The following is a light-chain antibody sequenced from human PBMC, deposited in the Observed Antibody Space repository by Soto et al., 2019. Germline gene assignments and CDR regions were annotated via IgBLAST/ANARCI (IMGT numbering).Light chain of an antibody. CDR3: QHYGSSPPYT. V-gene: IGKV3-20*01. CDR2: GAS. CDR1: QSVSSSY. Sequence: EIVLTQSPGTLSLSPGERATLSCRASQSVSSSYLAWYQQKPGQAPRLLIYGASSRATGIPTRFSGNGSGPDFTLSISRLEPEDFAVNYCQHYGSSPPYTFGQGTKLEIK. J-gene: IGKJ2*01.